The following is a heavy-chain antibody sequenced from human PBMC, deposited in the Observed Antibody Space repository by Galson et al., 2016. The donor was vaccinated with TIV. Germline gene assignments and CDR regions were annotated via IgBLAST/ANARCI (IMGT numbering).Heavy chain of an antibody. CDR3: ARLAPCGGDCDFFDD. CDR2: ISGYNGNK. Sequence: SVKVSCKASGYTLSSYSISWVRQAPGQGLEWTGWISGYNGNKNYAQKFQDRVTMTTDTSTNTAYMELRSLRSDDTAVYYCARLAPCGGDCDFFDDWGQGTLVTVSS. J-gene: IGHJ4*02. CDR1: GYTLSSYS. V-gene: IGHV1-18*01. D-gene: IGHD2-21*01.